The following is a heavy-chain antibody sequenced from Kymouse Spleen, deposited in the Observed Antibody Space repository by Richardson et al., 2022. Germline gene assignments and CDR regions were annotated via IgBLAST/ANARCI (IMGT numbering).Heavy chain of an antibody. V-gene: IGHV4-34*01. CDR1: GGSFSGYY. D-gene: IGHD4-11,IGHD4-11*01. J-gene: IGHJ3*02. CDR2: INHSGST. Sequence: QVQLQQWGAGLLKPSETLSLTCAVYGGSFSGYYWSWIRQPPGKGLEWIGEINHSGSTNYNPSLKSRVTISVDTSKNQFSLKLSSVTAADTAVYYCASFYSNYDDAFDIWGQGTMVTVSS. CDR3: ASFYSNYDDAFDI.